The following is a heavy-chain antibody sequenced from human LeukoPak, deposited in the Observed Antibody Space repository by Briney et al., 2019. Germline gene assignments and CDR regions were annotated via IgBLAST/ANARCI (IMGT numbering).Heavy chain of an antibody. Sequence: PSETLPLTCTVSGGSISSYYWSWIRQPPGKGLEWIGYIYYSGSTNYNPSLKSRVTISVDTSKNQFSLKLSSVTAADTAVYYCARYSSSWYPDAFDIWGQGTMVTVSS. V-gene: IGHV4-59*01. J-gene: IGHJ3*02. D-gene: IGHD6-13*01. CDR2: IYYSGST. CDR1: GGSISSYY. CDR3: ARYSSSWYPDAFDI.